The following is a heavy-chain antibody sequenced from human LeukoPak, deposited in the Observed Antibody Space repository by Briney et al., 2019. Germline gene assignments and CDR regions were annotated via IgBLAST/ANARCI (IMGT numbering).Heavy chain of an antibody. D-gene: IGHD3-10*01. CDR2: VSDRGRDT. Sequence: GGSLRLSCAASGFTFSNFGMSWARQAPGRGLEWLSIVSDRGRDTFYADSVKGRFTISRDDSKNTLYLQMNSLRAEDSATYYCVKRVSYNSGSHFDYWGQGTLVTVSS. V-gene: IGHV3-23*01. CDR3: VKRVSYNSGSHFDY. CDR1: GFTFSNFG. J-gene: IGHJ4*02.